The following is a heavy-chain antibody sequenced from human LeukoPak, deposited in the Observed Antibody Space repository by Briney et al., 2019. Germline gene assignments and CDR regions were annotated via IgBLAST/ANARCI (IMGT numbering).Heavy chain of an antibody. CDR3: AREPNWNDEKTFDY. CDR2: ISAYNGNT. CDR1: GYTFTSYG. V-gene: IGHV1-18*01. J-gene: IGHJ4*02. Sequence: GASVKVSCKASGYTFTSYGISWVRQAPGQGLKWMGWISAYNGNTNCAQKLQGRVTMTTDTSTSTAYMELGSLRSDDTAVYYCAREPNWNDEKTFDYWGQGTLVTVSS. D-gene: IGHD1-1*01.